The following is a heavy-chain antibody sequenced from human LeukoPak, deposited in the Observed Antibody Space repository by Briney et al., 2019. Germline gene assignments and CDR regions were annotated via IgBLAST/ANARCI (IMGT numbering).Heavy chain of an antibody. V-gene: IGHV1-18*01. D-gene: IGHD4-23*01. CDR1: GYTFTSYG. J-gene: IGHJ3*02. Sequence: ASVKVSCKASGYTFTSYGISWVRQAPGQGLEWMGWISAYNGNTNYAQKLQGRVTMTTDTSTSTAYMELRSLRSDDTAVYYCARHWPARATVVTPRGAFDIWGQGTMVTVSS. CDR3: ARHWPARATVVTPRGAFDI. CDR2: ISAYNGNT.